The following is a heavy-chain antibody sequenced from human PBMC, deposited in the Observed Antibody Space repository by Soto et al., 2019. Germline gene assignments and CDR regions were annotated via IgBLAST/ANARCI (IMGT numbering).Heavy chain of an antibody. V-gene: IGHV3-30*18. CDR3: AKGAGITMVRGVIPDWDY. Sequence: QVQLVESGGGVVQPGRSLRLSCAASGFTFSSYGMHWVRQAPGKGLEWVAVISYDGSNKYYADSVKGRFTISRDNSKNTLYLQMNSLRAEDTAVYYCAKGAGITMVRGVIPDWDYWGQGTLVTGSS. J-gene: IGHJ4*02. CDR1: GFTFSSYG. CDR2: ISYDGSNK. D-gene: IGHD3-10*01.